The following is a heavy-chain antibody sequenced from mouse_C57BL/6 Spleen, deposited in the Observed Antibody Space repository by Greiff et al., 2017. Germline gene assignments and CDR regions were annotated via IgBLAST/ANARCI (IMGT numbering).Heavy chain of an antibody. CDR3: ARGDDYDPVYFDY. J-gene: IGHJ2*01. V-gene: IGHV1-26*01. CDR2: INPNNGGT. Sequence: VQLQQSGPELVKPGASVKISCKASGYTFTDYYMNWVKQSHGKSLEWIGDINPNNGGTSYNQKFKGKATLTVDKSSSTAYMELRSLTSEDSAVYYCARGDDYDPVYFDYWGQGTTLTVSS. D-gene: IGHD2-4*01. CDR1: GYTFTDYY.